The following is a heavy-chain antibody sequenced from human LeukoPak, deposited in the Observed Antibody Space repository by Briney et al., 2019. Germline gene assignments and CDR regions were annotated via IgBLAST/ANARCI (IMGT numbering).Heavy chain of an antibody. CDR2: MNWISDYK. V-gene: IGHV3-9*03. Sequence: GGSLTLSCAASGFNFDDSAIHWVRQAPGKGLEWVSAMNWISDYKAYADSMKGRFNISRDNDKNSVNLKMNSMRPEDMAVYYCAKGPKENWYFDLWGRGALVTVSS. CDR1: GFNFDDSA. CDR3: AKGPKENWYFDL. J-gene: IGHJ2*01.